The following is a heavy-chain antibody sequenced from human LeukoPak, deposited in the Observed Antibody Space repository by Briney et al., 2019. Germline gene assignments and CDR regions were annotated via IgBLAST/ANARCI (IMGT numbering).Heavy chain of an antibody. D-gene: IGHD2-15*01. CDR3: ARLTYCSGGSCYSVGWFDP. CDR2: IYYSGST. J-gene: IGHJ5*02. Sequence: SETLSLTCTVSGGSISSYYWSWIRQPPGKGLEWIGYIYYSGSTNYNPSLKSRVTISVDTSKNQFSLKLSPVTAADTAVYYCARLTYCSGGSCYSVGWFDPWGQGTLVTVSS. CDR1: GGSISSYY. V-gene: IGHV4-59*08.